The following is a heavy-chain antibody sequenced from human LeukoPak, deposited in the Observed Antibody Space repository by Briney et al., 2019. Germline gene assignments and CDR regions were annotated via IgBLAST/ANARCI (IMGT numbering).Heavy chain of an antibody. CDR2: IYYSGST. D-gene: IGHD5-12*01. V-gene: IGHV4-59*12. J-gene: IGHJ4*02. Sequence: SETLSLTCTVSGGSISSYYWSWIRQPPGKGLEWIGYIYYSGSTYYNPSLKSRVTMSVVTSKNQFSLKLSSVTAADTAVYYCARAETITPDYWGQGTLVTVSS. CDR1: GGSISSYY. CDR3: ARAETITPDY.